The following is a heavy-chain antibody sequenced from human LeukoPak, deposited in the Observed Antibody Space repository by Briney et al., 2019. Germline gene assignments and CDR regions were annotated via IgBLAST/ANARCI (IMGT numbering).Heavy chain of an antibody. D-gene: IGHD3-22*01. CDR2: INSDGSST. CDR1: AFSFSSYW. J-gene: IGHJ4*02. Sequence: PGGSQRLSCAASAFSFSSYWMHWVRQAPRKGLGWVSRINSDGSSTSYADSVKGRFTISRDNAKNTLYLQMNSLRAEDTAVYYCARDGFPYYYDSSGYYPDYWGQGTLVTVSS. V-gene: IGHV3-74*01. CDR3: ARDGFPYYYDSSGYYPDY.